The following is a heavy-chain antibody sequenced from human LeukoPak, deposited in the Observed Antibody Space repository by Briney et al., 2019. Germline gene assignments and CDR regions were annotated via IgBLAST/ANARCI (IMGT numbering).Heavy chain of an antibody. D-gene: IGHD5-18*01. V-gene: IGHV1-69*04. CDR2: IIPILGIA. Sequence: SVKVSCKASGGTFSSYAISWVRQAPGQGLEWMGRIIPILGIANYAQKFQGRVTITADKSTSTAYMELSSLRSEATAVYYCARTPTAMVTPYYYGMDVWGQGTTVTVSS. CDR3: ARTPTAMVTPYYYGMDV. J-gene: IGHJ6*02. CDR1: GGTFSSYA.